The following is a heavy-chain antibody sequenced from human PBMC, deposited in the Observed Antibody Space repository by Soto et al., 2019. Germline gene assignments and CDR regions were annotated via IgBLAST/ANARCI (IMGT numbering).Heavy chain of an antibody. J-gene: IGHJ6*03. V-gene: IGHV3-23*01. Sequence: GGPLRLSNAALELTFGNFAGTRIIKNKGRGLEWVSSLSSGGTTTYYGNSVKGRFTISRDNSKNTLSLQMNSLRAEDTAIYYCAKAILRSYFYLDVWGKGTAVTVSS. CDR3: AKAILRSYFYLDV. CDR2: LSSGGTTT. D-gene: IGHD3-3*01. CDR1: ELTFGNFA.